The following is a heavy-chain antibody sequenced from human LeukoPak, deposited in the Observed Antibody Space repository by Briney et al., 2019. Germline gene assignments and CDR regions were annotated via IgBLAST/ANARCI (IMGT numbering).Heavy chain of an antibody. CDR2: IIPNFRTS. D-gene: IGHD4-11*01. V-gene: IGHV1-69*05. Sequence: SVKVSCKASGGTFSGYSIAWVRQAPGQGLEWMGGIIPNFRTSNYARKFQGRVTFSTDESAGTGYLELSGLRSEDTAVYYCARPKDSNWETLHHWGQGTLVTVSS. CDR3: ARPKDSNWETLHH. J-gene: IGHJ1*01. CDR1: GGTFSGYS.